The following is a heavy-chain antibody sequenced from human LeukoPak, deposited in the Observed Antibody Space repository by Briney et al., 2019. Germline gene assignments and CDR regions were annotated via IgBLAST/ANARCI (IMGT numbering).Heavy chain of an antibody. D-gene: IGHD5/OR15-5a*01. CDR3: ARDKSTTRHFDY. CDR1: GYTFTGYY. Sequence: ASVKVSCKASGYTFTGYYMHWVRQAPGQGLEWMGWIIPNSGGANYAQKFQGRVTMTRDTSISTAYMELSSLGSDNTAVYYCARDKSTTRHFDYWGQGTLVTVSS. V-gene: IGHV1-2*02. CDR2: IIPNSGGA. J-gene: IGHJ4*02.